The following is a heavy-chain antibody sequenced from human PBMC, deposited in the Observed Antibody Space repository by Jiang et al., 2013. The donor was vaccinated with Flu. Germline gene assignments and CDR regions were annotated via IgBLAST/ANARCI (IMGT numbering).Heavy chain of an antibody. V-gene: IGHV3-23*04. D-gene: IGHD2-8*01. CDR1: GFTFSTSV. Sequence: QLVESGGALVQPGGSLRLSCAASGFTFSTSVMSWVRQAPGKGLEWVSGISGGADGTWYADSVKGRFTISRDNSKNTLYLQMNSLTAEDTAVYYCARRLRNNGGPFDNWGQGTLVTVSS. J-gene: IGHJ4*02. CDR3: ARRLRNNGGPFDN. CDR2: ISGGADGT.